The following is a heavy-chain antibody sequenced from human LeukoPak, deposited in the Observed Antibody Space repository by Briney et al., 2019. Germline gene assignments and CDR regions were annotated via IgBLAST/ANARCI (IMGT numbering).Heavy chain of an antibody. Sequence: SETLSLTCTVSGGSISSYYWSWIRQPPGKGLEWIGEINHSGSTNYNPSLKSRVTISVDTSKNQFSLKLSSVTAADTAVYYCARGPGDTVATTFDYWGQGTLVTVSS. CDR2: INHSGST. CDR3: ARGPGDTVATTFDY. D-gene: IGHD4-17*01. V-gene: IGHV4-34*01. CDR1: GGSISSYY. J-gene: IGHJ4*02.